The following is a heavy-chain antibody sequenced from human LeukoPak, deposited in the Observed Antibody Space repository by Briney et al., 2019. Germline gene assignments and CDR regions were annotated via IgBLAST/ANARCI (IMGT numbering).Heavy chain of an antibody. Sequence: GGSLRLSCVASGFPFSGYLLTWVRQAPGKGLEWVANIKQDGSKKSYVDSVKGRFTISRDNAKNSLYLQMNSLRAEDTAIYYCTRVGYIDEGIDYWGQGTLVTVSS. V-gene: IGHV3-7*04. CDR2: IKQDGSKK. D-gene: IGHD5-24*01. CDR1: GFPFSGYL. J-gene: IGHJ4*02. CDR3: TRVGYIDEGIDY.